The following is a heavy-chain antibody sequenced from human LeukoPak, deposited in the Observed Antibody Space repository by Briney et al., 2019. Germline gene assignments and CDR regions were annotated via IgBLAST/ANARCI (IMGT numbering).Heavy chain of an antibody. CDR1: GVSISGHY. V-gene: IGHV4-59*11. CDR2: VYDSGGT. CDR3: ARGHYYDSSGDY. J-gene: IGHJ4*02. Sequence: SETLSLTXTVSGVSISGHYWSWVRQPPEKGLEWIGYVYDSGGTNYNPSLKSRVTISVDTSKNQFSLNLSSVTAADTAVYYCARGHYYDSSGDYWGQGTLVTVSS. D-gene: IGHD3-22*01.